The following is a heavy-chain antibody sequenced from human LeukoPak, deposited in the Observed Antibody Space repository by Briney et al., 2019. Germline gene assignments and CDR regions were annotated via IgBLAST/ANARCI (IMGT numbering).Heavy chain of an antibody. CDR2: IYTSGST. J-gene: IGHJ4*02. CDR1: GGSISSYY. V-gene: IGHV4-4*07. CDR3: ARGRPPYYDFWSGYYPDFDY. Sequence: PSETLSLTCTVSGGSISSYYWSWIRQPAGKGLEWIGRIYTSGSTNYNPSLKSRVTMSVDTSKNQFSLKLSSVTAADTAVYYCARGRPPYYDFWSGYYPDFDYWGQGTLVTVSS. D-gene: IGHD3-3*01.